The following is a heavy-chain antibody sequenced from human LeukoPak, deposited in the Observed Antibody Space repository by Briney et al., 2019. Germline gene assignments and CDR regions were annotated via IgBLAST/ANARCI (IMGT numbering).Heavy chain of an antibody. D-gene: IGHD5-18*01. CDR1: GFTFTTYW. J-gene: IGHJ4*02. V-gene: IGHV3-74*01. CDR2: INSDGSIT. CDR3: ARDLSPLGLKGTAIRY. Sequence: GGSLRLSCAASGFTFTTYWMHWVRQAPGKGLVWVSHINSDGSITSYADSVKGRFTISRDNAKNTLYLQMNSLRAEDTAVYYCARDLSPLGLKGTAIRYWGQGTLVTVSS.